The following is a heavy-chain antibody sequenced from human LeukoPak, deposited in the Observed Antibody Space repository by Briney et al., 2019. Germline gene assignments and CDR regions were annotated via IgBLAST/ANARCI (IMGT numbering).Heavy chain of an antibody. D-gene: IGHD3-16*01. CDR1: GYSISSSNW. V-gene: IGHV4-28*01. J-gene: IGHJ1*01. CDR2: IYYTGNS. CDR3: AMYDSTSGYFQH. Sequence: PSETPSLTCGVSGYSISSSNWWGWIRQPPGKGLEWIGYIYYTGNSHYNPSLKSRVTMSVDTSKNQFSLKLSSVTTVDTAVYHCAMYDSTSGYFQHWGQGTLVTVSS.